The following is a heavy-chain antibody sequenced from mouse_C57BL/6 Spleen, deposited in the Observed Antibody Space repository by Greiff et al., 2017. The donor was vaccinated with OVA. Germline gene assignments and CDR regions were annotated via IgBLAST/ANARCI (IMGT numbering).Heavy chain of an antibody. V-gene: IGHV1-80*01. CDR3: ARDSSSSCWSFAV. Sequence: VQLQQSGAELVKPGASVKISCKASGYAFSSYWMNWVKQRPGKGLEWIGQIYPGDGDTNYNGKFKGKATLTADKSSSTAYMQLSSLTSEDSAVSFCARDSSSSCWSFAVWGPGTPVTVSS. D-gene: IGHD1-1*01. J-gene: IGHJ1*01. CDR2: IYPGDGDT. CDR1: GYAFSSYW.